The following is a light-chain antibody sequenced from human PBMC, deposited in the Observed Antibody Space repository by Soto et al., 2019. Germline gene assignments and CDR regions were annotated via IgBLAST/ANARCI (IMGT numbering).Light chain of an antibody. J-gene: IGKJ4*01. CDR1: QNINSY. CDR3: QQRSNWPPAT. Sequence: EIVLTQSPATLSLSPGERATLSCRASQNINSYLAWYQQKPGQAPRLLIYEASNRATGIPARFSGSGSGTDFPLTISSLAPEDFAVYYCQQRSNWPPATFGGGTKVEIK. V-gene: IGKV3-11*01. CDR2: EAS.